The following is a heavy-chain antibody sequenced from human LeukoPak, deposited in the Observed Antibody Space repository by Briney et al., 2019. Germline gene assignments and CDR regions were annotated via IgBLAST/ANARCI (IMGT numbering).Heavy chain of an antibody. CDR2: ISSSSSYI. CDR1: GFTFSSYS. J-gene: IGHJ3*02. D-gene: IGHD2-15*01. V-gene: IGHV3-21*01. Sequence: PGGSLRLSCAASGFTFSSYSMNWVRQAPGKGLEWVSSISSSSSYIYYADSVKGRFTISRDNAKNSLYLQMNSLRAEDTAVCYCARDWKDIVVVVAAEPDAFDIWGQGTMVTVSS. CDR3: ARDWKDIVVVVAAEPDAFDI.